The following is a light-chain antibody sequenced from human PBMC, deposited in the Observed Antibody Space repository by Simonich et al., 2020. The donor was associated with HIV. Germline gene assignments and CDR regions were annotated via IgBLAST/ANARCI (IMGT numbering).Light chain of an antibody. V-gene: IGLV2-11*01. J-gene: IGLJ3*02. CDR1: SSDVGGYNY. CDR3: SSYTSSSTWV. Sequence: QSALTQPRSVSGSPGQSVTISCTGTSSDVGGYNYVSWYQHHPGKAPKVMIYDVSKRPAGVPDRFSGSKSGNTASLTISGLQAEDEADYYCSSYTSSSTWVFGGGTKLTVL. CDR2: DVS.